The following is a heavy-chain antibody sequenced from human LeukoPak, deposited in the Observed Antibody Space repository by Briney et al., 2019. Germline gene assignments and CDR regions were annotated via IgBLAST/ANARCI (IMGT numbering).Heavy chain of an antibody. CDR3: ARHPHDSSGYYDY. J-gene: IGHJ4*02. D-gene: IGHD3-22*01. CDR1: GYSFTSYW. V-gene: IGHV5-51*01. Sequence: GESLKISCKGSGYSFTSYWIGWVRQMPGKVLEWMGIIYPGDSDTRYSPSFQGQVTISADKSISTAYLQWSSLKASDTAMYYCARHPHDSSGYYDYWGQGTLVTVSS. CDR2: IYPGDSDT.